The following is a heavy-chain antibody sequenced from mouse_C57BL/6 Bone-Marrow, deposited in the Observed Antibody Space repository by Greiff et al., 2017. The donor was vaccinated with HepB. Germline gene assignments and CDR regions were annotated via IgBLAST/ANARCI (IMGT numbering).Heavy chain of an antibody. J-gene: IGHJ3*01. D-gene: IGHD1-1*01. CDR1: GFSLTSYG. Sequence: QVQLKESGPGLVAPSQSLSITCTVSGFSLTSYGVHWVRQPPGKGLEWLVVIWSDGSTTYNTALKSRLSISKDNSKSQVFLKMNRLQTDDTAMYYCARLGYCGRGAWFAYWGQGTLVTVSA. V-gene: IGHV2-6*03. CDR2: IWSDGST. CDR3: ARLGYCGRGAWFAY.